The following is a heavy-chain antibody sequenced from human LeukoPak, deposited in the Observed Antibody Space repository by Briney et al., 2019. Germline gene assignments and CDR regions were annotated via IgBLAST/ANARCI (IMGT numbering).Heavy chain of an antibody. Sequence: PSETLSLTCTVSGGPISSYYWSWIRQPAGKGLEWIGSIYYSGSTYYNPSLKSRVTISVDTSKNQFSLRLSSVTAADTAVYYCARHLSVSSSYNHHWFDPWGQGTLVTVSS. CDR2: IYYSGST. J-gene: IGHJ5*02. CDR3: ARHLSVSSSYNHHWFDP. V-gene: IGHV4-59*05. D-gene: IGHD6-13*01. CDR1: GGPISSYY.